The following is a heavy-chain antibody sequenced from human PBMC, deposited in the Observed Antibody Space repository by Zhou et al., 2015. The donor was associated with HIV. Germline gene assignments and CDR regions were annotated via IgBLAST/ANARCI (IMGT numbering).Heavy chain of an antibody. CDR2: MNPNSGNT. CDR1: GYTFTSYD. D-gene: IGHD6-13*01. Sequence: QVQLVQSGAEVKKPGASVKVSCKASGYTFTSYDINWVRQATGQGLEWMGWMNPNSGNTGYAQKFQGRVTMTRNTSISTAYMELSSLRSEDTAVYYCGGGYRQQLALLSLDRGDQGTPGHR. J-gene: IGHJ4*02. CDR3: GGGYRQQLALLSLDR. V-gene: IGHV1-8*01.